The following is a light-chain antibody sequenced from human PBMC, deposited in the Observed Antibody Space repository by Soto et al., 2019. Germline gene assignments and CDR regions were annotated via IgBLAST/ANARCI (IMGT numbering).Light chain of an antibody. V-gene: IGKV3-15*01. CDR3: QQSYSTPFT. Sequence: EIVMTQSPGTLSVSPGERATLSCRASQSVSVNLAWYQQKPGQAPRLLIYGVSTRATGIPARFSGSESGTEFTLTIGSLQSEDFAVYYCQQSYSTPFTFGPGTKVDIK. CDR2: GVS. J-gene: IGKJ3*01. CDR1: QSVSVN.